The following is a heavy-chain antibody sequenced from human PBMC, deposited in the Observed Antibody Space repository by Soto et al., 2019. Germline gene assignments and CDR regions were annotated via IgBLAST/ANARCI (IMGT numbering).Heavy chain of an antibody. Sequence: QVQLVESGGGVVQPGRSLRLSCAASGFTFSSYGMHWVRQAPGKGLEWVAVIWYDGSNKYYADSVKGRFTISRDNSKNSLYLQLNSLRGEDTAVYHCARDGIGVGAHIASFFFDYWGQGTLVTVS. CDR1: GFTFSSYG. D-gene: IGHD1-26*01. CDR3: ARDGIGVGAHIASFFFDY. CDR2: IWYDGSNK. J-gene: IGHJ4*02. V-gene: IGHV3-33*01.